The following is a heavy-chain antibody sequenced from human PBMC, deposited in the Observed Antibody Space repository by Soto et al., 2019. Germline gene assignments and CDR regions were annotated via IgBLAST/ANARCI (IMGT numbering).Heavy chain of an antibody. CDR3: AVFRSRWFGDGRLDA. J-gene: IGHJ5*02. CDR1: RLTFKESA. CDR2: ISDTGAST. Sequence: XGLLRLSSAAYRLTFKESALNWVRQAPGKGLEWVASISDTGASTWYAESVRGRLSISRDNSKNTLYLQMNSLRGEDTAIYYCAVFRSRWFGDGRLDAWGPGTLVTVSS. D-gene: IGHD6-13*01. V-gene: IGHV3-23*01.